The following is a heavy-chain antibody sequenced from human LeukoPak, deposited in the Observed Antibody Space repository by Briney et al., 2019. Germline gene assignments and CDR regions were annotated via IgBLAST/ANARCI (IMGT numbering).Heavy chain of an antibody. CDR3: ARGPRHYDFWSGYSDY. J-gene: IGHJ4*02. V-gene: IGHV1-2*06. CDR2: INPNSGGT. CDR1: GYTFTSYY. D-gene: IGHD3-3*01. Sequence: ASVKVSCKASGYTFTSYYMHWVRQAPGQGLEWMGRINPNSGGTNCAQKFQGRVTMTRNTSISTAYMELSRLRSDDTAVYYCARGPRHYDFWSGYSDYWGQGTLVTVSS.